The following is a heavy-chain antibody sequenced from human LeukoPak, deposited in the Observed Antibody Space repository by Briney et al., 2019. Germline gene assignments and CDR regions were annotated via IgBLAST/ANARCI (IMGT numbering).Heavy chain of an antibody. D-gene: IGHD3-22*01. CDR3: AKEVGYDSSGYDDF. J-gene: IGHJ4*02. CDR2: ISGSGSST. CDR1: GFTFSSYA. Sequence: GGSLRLSCAASGFTFSSYAMRWVRQAPGKGLEWVSAISGSGSSTYYADSVKGRFTISRDNSKNTVYLQMNSLRAEDTALYYCAKEVGYDSSGYDDFWGQGTLVTVSS. V-gene: IGHV3-23*01.